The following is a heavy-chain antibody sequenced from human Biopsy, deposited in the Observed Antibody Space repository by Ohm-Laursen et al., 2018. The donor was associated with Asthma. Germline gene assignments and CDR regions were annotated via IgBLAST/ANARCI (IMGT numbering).Heavy chain of an antibody. D-gene: IGHD1-26*01. CDR3: AKELFPGWELRRGPDS. V-gene: IGHV3-30*18. Sequence: SSLRLSCSASGFSFSNFGMHWVRQAPGKGLEWVAVISFDGSNEDYADSVKGRFTISRDNSKNTLFLEMNSLRPEDTAVYNCAKELFPGWELRRGPDSWGQGTLVTVSS. CDR2: ISFDGSNE. J-gene: IGHJ4*02. CDR1: GFSFSNFG.